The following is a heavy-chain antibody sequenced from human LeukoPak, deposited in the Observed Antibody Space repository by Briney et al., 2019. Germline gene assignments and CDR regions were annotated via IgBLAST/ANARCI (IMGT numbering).Heavy chain of an antibody. D-gene: IGHD1-26*01. CDR1: GFTFSSYA. J-gene: IGHJ4*02. CDR2: ISGSGGST. CDR3: AKDLSRELPPSGFDY. V-gene: IGHV3-23*01. Sequence: GGSLRLSCAASGFTFSSYAMSWVRQAPGKGLEWVSAISGSGGSTYYADSVKGRFTISRDNSKNTLYQQMNSLRAEDTAVYYCAKDLSRELPPSGFDYWGQGTLVTVSS.